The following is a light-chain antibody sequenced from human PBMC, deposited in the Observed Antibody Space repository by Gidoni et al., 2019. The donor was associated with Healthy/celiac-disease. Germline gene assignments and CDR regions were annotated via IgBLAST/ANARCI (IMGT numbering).Light chain of an antibody. CDR2: AAS. J-gene: IGKJ2*01. CDR3: QQSYSTLNT. Sequence: DIQMTQSPSSLSASVGDRVTITCRASQSISSYLNWYQQKPGKAPKLLIYAASSLQSGVPSRFSGSGSGTDFTLTNSSLQPEDFATYYCQQSYSTLNTFGQGTKLEIK. CDR1: QSISSY. V-gene: IGKV1-39*01.